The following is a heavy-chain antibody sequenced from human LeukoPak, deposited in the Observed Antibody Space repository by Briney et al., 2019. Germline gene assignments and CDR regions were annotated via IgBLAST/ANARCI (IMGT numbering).Heavy chain of an antibody. J-gene: IGHJ3*02. CDR2: INSEGRST. Sequence: QRGGSPRLSCAASGFTFSTYWMHWVRQAPGKGLVWVSRINSEGRSTSHADSVKGRFTISRDNAKNTLYLQMNSLRAEDTAVYYCAREANSGYSSGDAAFDIWGQGTMLTVSP. CDR1: GFTFSTYW. CDR3: AREANSGYSSGDAAFDI. V-gene: IGHV3-74*01. D-gene: IGHD6-19*01.